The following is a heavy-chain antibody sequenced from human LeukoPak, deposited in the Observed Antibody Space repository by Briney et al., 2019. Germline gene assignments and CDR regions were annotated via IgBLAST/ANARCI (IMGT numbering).Heavy chain of an antibody. CDR1: GGSFSGYY. CDR2: INHSGST. V-gene: IGHV4-34*01. D-gene: IGHD3-22*01. CDR3: ARPNYYDSSGYSDY. Sequence: KTSETLSLTCAVYGGSFSGYYWSWIRQPPGEGLEWIGEINHSGSTNYNPSLKSRVTISVDTSKNQFSLKLSSVTAADTAVYYCARPNYYDSSGYSDYWGQGTLVTVSS. J-gene: IGHJ4*02.